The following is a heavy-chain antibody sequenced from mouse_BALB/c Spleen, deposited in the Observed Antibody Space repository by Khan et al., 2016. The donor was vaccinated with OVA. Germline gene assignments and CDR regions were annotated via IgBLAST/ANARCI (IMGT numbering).Heavy chain of an antibody. D-gene: IGHD2-3*01. CDR2: ISYSGST. Sequence: VQLQQSGPGLVKPSQSLSLTCTVTGYSITSDYAWNWIRQFPGNTLEWMGYISYSGSTNYNPSLKSRISITRDTSKNPFILQLNSVTTEDTATYYCARDGSRYNYAMDYWGQGTSVTVSS. J-gene: IGHJ4*01. V-gene: IGHV3-2*02. CDR1: GYSITSDYA. CDR3: ARDGSRYNYAMDY.